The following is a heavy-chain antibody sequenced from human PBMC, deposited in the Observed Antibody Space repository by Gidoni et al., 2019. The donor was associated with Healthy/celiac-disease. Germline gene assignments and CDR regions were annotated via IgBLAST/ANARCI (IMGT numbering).Heavy chain of an antibody. CDR3: ARTSVGGFGYCTNGVCYAGGFDP. V-gene: IGHV1-8*01. D-gene: IGHD2-8*01. CDR1: GYTFTSYD. J-gene: IGHJ5*02. Sequence: QVQLVQSGAEVKKPGASVKVSCKASGYTFTSYDINWVRQATGQGLEWMGWMNPNSGNTGYAQKFQGRVTITRNTSISTAYMELSSLRSEDTAVYYCARTSVGGFGYCTNGVCYAGGFDPWGQGTLVTVSS. CDR2: MNPNSGNT.